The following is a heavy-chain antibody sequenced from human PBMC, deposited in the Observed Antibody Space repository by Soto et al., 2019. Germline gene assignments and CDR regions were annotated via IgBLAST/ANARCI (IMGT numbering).Heavy chain of an antibody. D-gene: IGHD3-22*01. J-gene: IGHJ6*02. CDR2: IIPIFGTA. Sequence: ASVKVSCKASGGTFSSYAISWVRQAPGQGLEWMGGIIPIFGTANYAQKFQGRVTITADESTSTAYMELSSLVSEDTAVYYCARSYDSSGYTTPPIDYYYYYGMDVWGQGTTVTVSS. CDR3: ARSYDSSGYTTPPIDYYYYYGMDV. CDR1: GGTFSSYA. V-gene: IGHV1-69*13.